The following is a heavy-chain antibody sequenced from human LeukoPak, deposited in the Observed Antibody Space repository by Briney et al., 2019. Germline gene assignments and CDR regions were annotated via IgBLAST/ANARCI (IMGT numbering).Heavy chain of an antibody. CDR1: GFTFSSYA. V-gene: IGHV3-23*01. CDR3: ASHIGVVVPAALKIFDY. CDR2: ISGSGGST. J-gene: IGHJ4*02. D-gene: IGHD2-2*01. Sequence: GGSLRLSCAASGFTFSSYAMSWVRQAPGKGLEWVSAISGSGGSTYYADSVKGRFTISRDNSKNTLYLQMNSLRAEDTAVYYCASHIGVVVPAALKIFDYWGQGTLVTVSS.